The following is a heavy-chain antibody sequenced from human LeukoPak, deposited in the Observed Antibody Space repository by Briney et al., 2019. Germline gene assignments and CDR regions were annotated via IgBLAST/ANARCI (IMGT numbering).Heavy chain of an antibody. J-gene: IGHJ4*02. CDR3: ARGLHSLPRSTLDY. Sequence: GGSLRLSCAASGFTFSSYAMSWVRQAPGKGLEWVANIKQDGSEKNYVDSVKGRFTISRDNAKNSLYLQMNSLRAEDTAVYYCARGLHSLPRSTLDYWGQGTLVTVSS. CDR2: IKQDGSEK. V-gene: IGHV3-7*01. CDR1: GFTFSSYA. D-gene: IGHD2-2*01.